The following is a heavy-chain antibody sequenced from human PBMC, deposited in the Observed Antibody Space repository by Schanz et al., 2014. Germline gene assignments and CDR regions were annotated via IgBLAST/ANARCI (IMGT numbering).Heavy chain of an antibody. D-gene: IGHD6-19*01. CDR3: VRDKKGFVAVAGRAPFDY. CDR1: GFTFDDYA. CDR2: ISWESVNI. V-gene: IGHV3-9*01. J-gene: IGHJ4*02. Sequence: VQLVESGGGLVQPGTSLRLSCAASGFTFDDYAMHWVRQVPGKGLEWVSGISWESVNIDYGDSVKGRFTISRDNAKNSLYLQVNNLSAEDTAVYYCVRDKKGFVAVAGRAPFDYWGQGTLVTVSS.